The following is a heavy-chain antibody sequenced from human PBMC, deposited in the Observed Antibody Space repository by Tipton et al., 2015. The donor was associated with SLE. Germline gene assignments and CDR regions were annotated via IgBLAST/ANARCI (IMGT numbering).Heavy chain of an antibody. CDR3: ARSLDYYYGMDV. Sequence: LRLSCTVSGGSISSYYWSWIRQPPGKGLEWIGYLYYSGSTNYNPSLKSRVTISVDTSKNQFSLKLSSVTAADTAVYYCARSLDYYYGMDVWGQGTTVTVSS. CDR2: LYYSGST. V-gene: IGHV4-59*01. J-gene: IGHJ6*02. CDR1: GGSISSYY.